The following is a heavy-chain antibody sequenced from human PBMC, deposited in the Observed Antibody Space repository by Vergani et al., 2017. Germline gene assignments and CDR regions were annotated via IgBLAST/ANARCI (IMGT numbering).Heavy chain of an antibody. CDR1: GFTFSGYY. V-gene: IGHV1-2*02. CDR3: ARDTRGGEWSGGY. J-gene: IGHJ4*02. Sequence: QVQLVQSGAEVKKPGASVKVSCKTSGFTFSGYYIHWVRQAPGQGLEWMGWVNPNSGGTNYAQTFQCRVTMTRDTSINTAYMELTRLKSDDTAMYCCARDTRGGEWSGGYWGQGTLVTVSS. D-gene: IGHD3-16*01. CDR2: VNPNSGGT.